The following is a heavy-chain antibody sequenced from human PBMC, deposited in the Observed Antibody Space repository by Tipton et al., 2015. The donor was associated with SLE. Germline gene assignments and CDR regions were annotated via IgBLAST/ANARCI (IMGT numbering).Heavy chain of an antibody. CDR1: GGSISSADYY. D-gene: IGHD3-10*01. CDR3: ARAPGETWFDP. CDR2: IYYSGNT. J-gene: IGHJ5*02. V-gene: IGHV4-31*03. Sequence: TLSLTCTVSGGSISSADYYWNWVRHHPGKGLEWIGYIYYSGNTYYNPSLKSRVTISVDTSKNQFSLKLSSVTAADTAVYYCARAPGETWFDPWGQGTLVTVSS.